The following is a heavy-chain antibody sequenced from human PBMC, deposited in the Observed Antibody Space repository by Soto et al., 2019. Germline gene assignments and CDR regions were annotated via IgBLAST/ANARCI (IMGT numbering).Heavy chain of an antibody. Sequence: TLSLTCAFYGGSFSGYYLSCIRQPPGKGLEWIGEINHSGSTNYNPSLKSRVTISVDTSKNQFSLKLSSVTAADTAVYYCARGVVVVAAHFDYWGQGTLVTVSS. CDR3: ARGVVVVAAHFDY. D-gene: IGHD2-15*01. CDR1: GGSFSGYY. J-gene: IGHJ4*02. CDR2: INHSGST. V-gene: IGHV4-34*01.